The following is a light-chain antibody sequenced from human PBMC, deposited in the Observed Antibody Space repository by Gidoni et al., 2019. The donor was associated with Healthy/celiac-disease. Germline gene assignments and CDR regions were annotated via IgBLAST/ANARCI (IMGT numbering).Light chain of an antibody. CDR3: QQYGSSPLT. V-gene: IGKV3-20*01. Sequence: ASQSVSSSYLAWYQQKPGQAPRLLIYGASSRATGIPDRFSGSGSGTDFTLNISRLEPEDFAVYYCQQYGSSPLTFGGGTKVEIK. CDR1: QSVSSSY. CDR2: GAS. J-gene: IGKJ4*01.